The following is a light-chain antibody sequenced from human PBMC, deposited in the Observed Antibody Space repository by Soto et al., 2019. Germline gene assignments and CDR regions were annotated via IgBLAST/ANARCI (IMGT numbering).Light chain of an antibody. CDR1: QSVSSSY. Sequence: EIVLTQSPGTLSLSPGERATLSCRASQSVSSSYLAWYQQRPRQAPRLLIYGASSRAPGIPDRFSGSGSGTDFTITISRLDPEDVAVYYCQQYVSSQTFGQGTNVEIK. V-gene: IGKV3-20*01. CDR2: GAS. J-gene: IGKJ1*01. CDR3: QQYVSSQT.